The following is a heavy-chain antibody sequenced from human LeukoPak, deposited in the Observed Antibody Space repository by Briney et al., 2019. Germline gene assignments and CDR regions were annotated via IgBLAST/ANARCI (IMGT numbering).Heavy chain of an antibody. D-gene: IGHD1-26*01. CDR2: ISGSGGST. V-gene: IGHV3-23*01. J-gene: IGHJ4*02. CDR3: AKGYSGTYYAHFDY. Sequence: GGSLRLSFAASGFTFSSYSMNWVRQAPGKGLEWVSAISGSGGSTYYADSVKGRFTISRDNSKNTLYLQMNSLRAEDTAVYYCAKGYSGTYYAHFDYWGQGTLVTVSS. CDR1: GFTFSSYS.